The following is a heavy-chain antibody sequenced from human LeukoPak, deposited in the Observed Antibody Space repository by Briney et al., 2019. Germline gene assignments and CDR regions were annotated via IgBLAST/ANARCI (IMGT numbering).Heavy chain of an antibody. CDR2: IYSSGST. Sequence: PSETLSLTCSVSGGSISDYYWSWIRQPAGKGLEWIGRIYSSGSTNYNPSLTSRVTMSVDTSNNQFSLMLTSVTAADTAVYYCAGDRHGFRVSDYFDFWGQGALVTVSS. D-gene: IGHD2/OR15-2a*01. J-gene: IGHJ4*02. CDR3: AGDRHGFRVSDYFDF. V-gene: IGHV4-4*07. CDR1: GGSISDYY.